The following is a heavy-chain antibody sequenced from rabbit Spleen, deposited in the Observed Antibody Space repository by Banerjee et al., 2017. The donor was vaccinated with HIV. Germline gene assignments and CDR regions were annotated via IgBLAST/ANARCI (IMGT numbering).Heavy chain of an antibody. D-gene: IGHD8-1*01. V-gene: IGHV1S40*01. CDR1: GFDLSSYYY. Sequence: QSLEESGGGLVQPEGSLALTCKASGFDLSSYYYMCWVRQAPGKGLEWIACIDSGSSGFTYFASWAKGRFTISKASSTTVTLQMTSLTAADTATYFCARDSGSSFSSYGMDLWGPGTLVTVS. CDR2: IDSGSSGFT. J-gene: IGHJ6*01. CDR3: ARDSGSSFSSYGMDL.